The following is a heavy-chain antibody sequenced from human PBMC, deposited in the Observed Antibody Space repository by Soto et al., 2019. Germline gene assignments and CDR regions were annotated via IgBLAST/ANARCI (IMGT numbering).Heavy chain of an antibody. CDR3: ARQEYYDFWSGYLGPNWFDP. D-gene: IGHD3-3*01. Sequence: SETLSLTCTVSGGSISSYYWSWIRQPPGKGLEWIGYIYYSGSTNYNPSLKSRVTISVDTSRNQFSLKLSSVTAADTAVYYCARQEYYDFWSGYLGPNWFDPWGQGTLVTVSS. J-gene: IGHJ5*02. CDR2: IYYSGST. CDR1: GGSISSYY. V-gene: IGHV4-59*08.